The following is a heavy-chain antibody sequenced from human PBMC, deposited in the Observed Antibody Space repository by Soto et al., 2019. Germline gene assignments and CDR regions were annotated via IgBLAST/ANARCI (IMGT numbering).Heavy chain of an antibody. CDR1: GGFISRSTYF. J-gene: IGHJ5*02. CDR2: IYHSGET. CDR3: ARHVPHVDWLDP. V-gene: IGHV4-39*01. Sequence: SETLSLTCSVSGGFISRSTYFWGWIRQPPGKGLEWIAIIYHSGETHYNPSLKSRVTISVDTVKNQFSLDLTSVTAADTAVYFCARHVPHVDWLDPWGQGTLVTVSS.